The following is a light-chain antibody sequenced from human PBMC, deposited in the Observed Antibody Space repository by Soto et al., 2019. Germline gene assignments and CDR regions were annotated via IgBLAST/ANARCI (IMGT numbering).Light chain of an antibody. CDR1: QGISHF. Sequence: DIQMTQSPSSLSASVGDRVTITCRASQGISHFLAWYQQKPGQVPKLLIYAASTLLPGVPSRFSGSGSGTDFTLTISSLQPEDVATYYWQSYNDASTFGQGTKVEI. V-gene: IGKV1-27*01. CDR2: AAS. CDR3: QSYNDAST. J-gene: IGKJ1*01.